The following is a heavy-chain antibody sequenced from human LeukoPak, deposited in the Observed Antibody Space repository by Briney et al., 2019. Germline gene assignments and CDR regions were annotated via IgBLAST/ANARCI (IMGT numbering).Heavy chain of an antibody. CDR3: ARATSWSGYYSD. CDR1: GGSVSSGSYY. CDR2: IYASGST. Sequence: SETLSLTCTVSGGSVSSGSYYWTWIRQPAGKGLEWIGRIYASGSTNYNPSLKSRVTMSVDTSKNQFSLKLSSVTAADTAVYYCARATSWSGYYSDWGQGTLVTVSS. D-gene: IGHD3-3*01. V-gene: IGHV4-61*02. J-gene: IGHJ4*02.